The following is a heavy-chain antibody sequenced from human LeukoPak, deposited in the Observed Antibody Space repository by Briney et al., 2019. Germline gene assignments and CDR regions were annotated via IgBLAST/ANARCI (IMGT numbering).Heavy chain of an antibody. CDR1: GGSISSHY. Sequence: SETLSLTCTVSGGSISSHYWSWIRQPPGKGLEWIGYIYYSGSANYNPSLKSRVTISVDTSKNQFSLKLSSVTAADTAVYYCAREVAVAGFEDRYYYGIDVWGQGTTVTVSS. V-gene: IGHV4-59*11. J-gene: IGHJ6*02. CDR3: AREVAVAGFEDRYYYGIDV. CDR2: IYYSGSA. D-gene: IGHD6-19*01.